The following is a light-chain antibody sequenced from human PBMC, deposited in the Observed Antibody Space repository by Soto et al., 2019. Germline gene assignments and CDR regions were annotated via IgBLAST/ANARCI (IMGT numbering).Light chain of an antibody. V-gene: IGKV3-20*01. CDR3: QQYGGSPRT. J-gene: IGKJ1*01. Sequence: EIVLTQSPGTLSLSPGAGAPLSCRASQSISSNFLAWSQQNRGQAPRLLIHGASNRATGIPDRFSASGSGTAVTPPSLRLEPEDCAVYDCQQYGGSPRTYGQGTKVDIK. CDR2: GAS. CDR1: QSISSNF.